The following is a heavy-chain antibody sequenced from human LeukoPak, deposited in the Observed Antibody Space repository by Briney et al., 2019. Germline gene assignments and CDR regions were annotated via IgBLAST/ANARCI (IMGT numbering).Heavy chain of an antibody. V-gene: IGHV1-58*01. Sequence: GTSGKVSCKASGFTVTSSAVQWVRQARGQRLEGIGWIVVGSGNTKYAQKLKERVPITSDMSTSTPYLELSSLSSEDTAVYYCAASGFDYWGQGPLVTVSS. CDR1: GFTVTSSA. CDR3: AASGFDY. CDR2: IVVGSGNT. D-gene: IGHD3-10*01. J-gene: IGHJ4*02.